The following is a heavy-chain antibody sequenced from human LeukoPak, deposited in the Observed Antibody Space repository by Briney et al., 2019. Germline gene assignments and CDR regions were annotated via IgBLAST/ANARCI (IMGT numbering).Heavy chain of an antibody. J-gene: IGHJ3*02. CDR2: IYTSGST. V-gene: IGHV4-61*02. CDR3: ARGSSGYCYVVGGDDAFDI. D-gene: IGHD3-22*01. CDR1: GGSISSGSYY. Sequence: SETLSLTCTVSGGSISSGSYYWSWIRQPAGKGLEWIGRIYTSGSTNYNPSLKSRVTISVDTSKNQFSLKLSSVTAADTAVYYCARGSSGYCYVVGGDDAFDIWGQGTMVTVSS.